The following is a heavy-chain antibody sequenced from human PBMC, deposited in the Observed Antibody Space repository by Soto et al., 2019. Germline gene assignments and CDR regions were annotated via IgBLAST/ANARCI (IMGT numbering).Heavy chain of an antibody. Sequence: ASVKVSCKASGYTFTTFSIHWVRQAPGQRLEWMGWINAGNGNTKYSQKFQGRVTITRGTSASTAYMELSSLRSEDTAIYYCARSLVTTFSDYFDPWGQGTLVTVS. CDR1: GYTFTTFS. CDR2: INAGNGNT. CDR3: ARSLVTTFSDYFDP. V-gene: IGHV1-3*01. J-gene: IGHJ5*02. D-gene: IGHD3-16*01.